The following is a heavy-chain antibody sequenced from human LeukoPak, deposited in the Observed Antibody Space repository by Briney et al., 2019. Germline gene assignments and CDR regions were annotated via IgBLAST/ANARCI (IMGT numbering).Heavy chain of an antibody. V-gene: IGHV3-49*04. CDR1: GFTFGDYG. CDR3: TRGDYYDTSGYYFLFDY. J-gene: IGHJ4*02. CDR2: IRSKAYGGTT. D-gene: IGHD3-22*01. Sequence: GGSLRLSCTASGFTFGDYGMSWVRQAPGKGQEWVGFIRSKAYGGTTEYAASVKGRFTISRDDSKSIAYLQMNSLKTEDTAVYYCTRGDYYDTSGYYFLFDYWGQGTLVTVSS.